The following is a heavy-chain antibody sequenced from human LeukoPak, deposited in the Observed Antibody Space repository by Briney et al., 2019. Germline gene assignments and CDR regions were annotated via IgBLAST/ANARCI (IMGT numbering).Heavy chain of an antibody. D-gene: IGHD3-10*02. V-gene: IGHV3-20*04. J-gene: IGHJ6*04. CDR3: AELGITMIGGV. Sequence: GGSLRLSCAASGFIFDDYGMSWVRQAPGKGLEWVSGINWNGGRTGYADSVKGRFTISRDNAKNSLYLQMNSLRAEDTAVYYCAELGITMIGGVWGKGTTVTISS. CDR1: GFIFDDYG. CDR2: INWNGGRT.